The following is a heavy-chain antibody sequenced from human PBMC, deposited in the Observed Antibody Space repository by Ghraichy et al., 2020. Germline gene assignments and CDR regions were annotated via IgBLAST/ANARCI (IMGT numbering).Heavy chain of an antibody. D-gene: IGHD6-13*01. CDR1: GGSISSSNW. CDR3: ATQATYSSSWYYFDY. CDR2: IYHSGST. Sequence: ESLNISCAVSGGSISSSNWWSWVRQPPGKGLEWIGEIYHSGSTNYNPSLKSRVTISVDKSKNQFSLKLSSVTAADTAVYYCATQATYSSSWYYFDYWGQGTRVTVSS. J-gene: IGHJ4*02. V-gene: IGHV4-4*02.